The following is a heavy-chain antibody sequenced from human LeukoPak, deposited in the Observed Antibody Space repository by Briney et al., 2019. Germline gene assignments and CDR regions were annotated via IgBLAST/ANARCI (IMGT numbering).Heavy chain of an antibody. V-gene: IGHV1-2*06. D-gene: IGHD4-11*01. CDR3: ARVAAADSTTDY. J-gene: IGHJ4*02. CDR2: INPNSGGT. CDR1: GYTFTGYY. Sequence: ASVKVSCKASGYTFTGYYMHWVRQAPGQGVEWMGRINPNSGGTNYAQKFQGRVTMTRDTSISTAYMELSRLRSDDTAVYYCARVAAADSTTDYWGQGTLVTVSS.